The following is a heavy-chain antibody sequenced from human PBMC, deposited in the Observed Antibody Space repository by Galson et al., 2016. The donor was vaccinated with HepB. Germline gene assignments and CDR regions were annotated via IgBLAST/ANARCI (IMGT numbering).Heavy chain of an antibody. V-gene: IGHV3-30*18. CDR3: AKDGRIYCSSASCHDHFHY. Sequence: SLRLSCAASGFTFSSYGMHWVRQAPGKGLAWVAFISYDGSNKKYADSVKGRFTISRGNSKKTLYLQMNSLRAEDTAVYYCAKDGRIYCSSASCHDHFHYWGQGTLVTVSS. CDR2: ISYDGSNK. D-gene: IGHD2-2*01. CDR1: GFTFSSYG. J-gene: IGHJ4*02.